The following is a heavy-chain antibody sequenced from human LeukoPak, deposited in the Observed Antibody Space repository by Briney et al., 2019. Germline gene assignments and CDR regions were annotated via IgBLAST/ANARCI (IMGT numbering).Heavy chain of an antibody. Sequence: SQTLSLTCAISGDSVSNNNVAWNWVRQSPSRGLEWLGRTYYRSKWYNDYAVSVKSRITINPDTSKNQFSLQLNAVTPEDTAVYYCARTIRGVLDYWGQGTLVTVSS. J-gene: IGHJ4*02. CDR1: GDSVSNNNVA. CDR3: ARTIRGVLDY. CDR2: TYYRSKWYN. V-gene: IGHV6-1*01. D-gene: IGHD3-10*01.